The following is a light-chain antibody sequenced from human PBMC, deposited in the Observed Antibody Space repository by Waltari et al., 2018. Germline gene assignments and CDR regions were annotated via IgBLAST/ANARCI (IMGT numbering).Light chain of an antibody. CDR2: AAA. V-gene: IGKV3-15*01. J-gene: IGKJ2*01. CDR3: QKYNNWRT. CDR1: QSIARN. Sequence: EVLMPQSPATLSVSPGERATLSCRASQSIARNLAWYQQKPGQPPRLLIYAAATRATGIPARFSGSGSGTEFTLTISSLQSEDFAVYYCQKYNNWRTFGQGTKLEIK.